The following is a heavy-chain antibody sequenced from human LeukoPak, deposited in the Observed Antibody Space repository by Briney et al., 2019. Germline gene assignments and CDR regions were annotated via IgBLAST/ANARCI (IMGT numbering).Heavy chain of an antibody. V-gene: IGHV4-39*01. J-gene: IGHJ3*02. Sequence: SETLSLTCSVSGVPISSRSYYWGWIRQPPGKGLEWIGSMYFSGTTCYNPSLKSRVTISVHTPENHLSLKLTSVTATDTAVYYCARHLRFGSSALPRDVFDIWGRGTVVSVSS. CDR2: MYFSGTT. CDR1: GVPISSRSYY. D-gene: IGHD1-26*01. CDR3: ARHLRFGSSALPRDVFDI.